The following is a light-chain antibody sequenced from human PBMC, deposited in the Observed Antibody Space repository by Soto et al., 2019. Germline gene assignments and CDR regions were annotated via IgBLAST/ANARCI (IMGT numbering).Light chain of an antibody. Sequence: QSVLTQPPSGSGAPGQRVTISCTGSSLNIGAGYDVHWYQQLPGTAPKLLIYGNSNRPSGVPDRFSGSKSGTSASLAITGLQAEDEADYYCQSYDSSLSGSYVFGPGTRSPS. CDR3: QSYDSSLSGSYV. J-gene: IGLJ1*01. V-gene: IGLV1-40*01. CDR1: SLNIGAGYD. CDR2: GNS.